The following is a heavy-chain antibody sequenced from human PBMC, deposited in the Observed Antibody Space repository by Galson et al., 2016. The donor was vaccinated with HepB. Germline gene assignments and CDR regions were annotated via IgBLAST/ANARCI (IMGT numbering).Heavy chain of an antibody. CDR3: TTDFRRPADN. CDR2: IKSKTEGGTT. CDR1: GFTFSCHW. D-gene: IGHD1-14*01. Sequence: SLRLSCAASGFTFSCHWMHWVRQAPGKGLEWVGHIKSKTEGGTTDYATSVKGRFTISRDDSKNMLYLQMNSLKTEDTAVYYCTTDFRRPADNWGQGTLVTASS. V-gene: IGHV3-15*07. J-gene: IGHJ4*02.